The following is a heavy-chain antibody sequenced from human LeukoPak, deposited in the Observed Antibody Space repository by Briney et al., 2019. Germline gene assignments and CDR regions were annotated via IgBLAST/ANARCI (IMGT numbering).Heavy chain of an antibody. D-gene: IGHD5-18*01. J-gene: IGHJ6*02. V-gene: IGHV4-34*01. Sequence: SETLSLTCAVYGGSFSGYYWSWIRQPPGKGLEWIGEINHSGSTNYNPSLKSRVTTSVDTSKNQFSLKLSSVTAADTAVYYCARKMSSGYSYGDYYYGMDVWGQGTTVTVSS. CDR1: GGSFSGYY. CDR3: ARKMSSGYSYGDYYYGMDV. CDR2: INHSGST.